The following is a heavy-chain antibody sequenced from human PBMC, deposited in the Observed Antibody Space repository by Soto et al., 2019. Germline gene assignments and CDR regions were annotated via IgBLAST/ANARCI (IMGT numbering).Heavy chain of an antibody. Sequence: GESLKISCKASGYSFSDYWIGWVRQMPGRGLEWMGIIYPGDSDTRYSASFQGQVTISADKSISTTFLQWSSLKASDTAMYYCAIRGQYCGTSNRSFGPCSQGTL. CDR1: GYSFSDYW. D-gene: IGHD2-21*01. J-gene: IGHJ5*02. V-gene: IGHV5-51*01. CDR2: IYPGDSDT. CDR3: AIRGQYCGTSNRSFGP.